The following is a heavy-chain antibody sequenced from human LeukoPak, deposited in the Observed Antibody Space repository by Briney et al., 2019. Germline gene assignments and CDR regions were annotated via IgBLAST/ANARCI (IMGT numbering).Heavy chain of an antibody. Sequence: PSETLSLTCTVSGGSTSGYYWSWIRQPPGRGLEFIWHVHYGGTTKYNPSLESRVTISVDTSKNQFSLKLSSVTAADTAVYYCARILDSGRSDYWGQGTLVTVSS. CDR1: GGSTSGYY. CDR2: VHYGGTT. CDR3: ARILDSGRSDY. J-gene: IGHJ4*02. V-gene: IGHV4-59*12. D-gene: IGHD6-19*01.